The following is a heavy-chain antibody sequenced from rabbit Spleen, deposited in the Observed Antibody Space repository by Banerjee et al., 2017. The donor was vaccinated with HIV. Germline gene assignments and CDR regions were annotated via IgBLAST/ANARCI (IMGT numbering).Heavy chain of an antibody. CDR3: ARGYGITNDYTFDL. CDR2: IDTGSGNT. J-gene: IGHJ4*01. Sequence: QQQLEESGGGLVKPGGTLTLTCKASGIDFSGYYYMCWVRQAPGKGLEWIGYIDTGSGNTWYASWAKGRFTISKTSSTTVTLQMTSLTVADTATLFCARGYGITNDYTFDLWGPGTLVTVS. V-gene: IGHV1S43*01. D-gene: IGHD5-1*01. CDR1: GIDFSGYYY.